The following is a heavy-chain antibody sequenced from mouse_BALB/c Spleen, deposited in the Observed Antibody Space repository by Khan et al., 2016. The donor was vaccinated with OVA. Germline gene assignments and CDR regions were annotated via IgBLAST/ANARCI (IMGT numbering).Heavy chain of an antibody. D-gene: IGHD1-1*01. CDR2: TNPTNGRT. V-gene: IGHV1S81*02. CDR1: GYTFTSSW. Sequence: QVQLQQPGAELVKAGASVKMSCKASGYTFTSSWMHWVTQRLGQGLEWFAETNPTNGRTYYNEKFKSKATLTVDKSSSTAYMLLSGPTFEDSAVYYCARIKKIVATYFDYWGQGTTLTVSS. J-gene: IGHJ2*01. CDR3: ARIKKIVATYFDY.